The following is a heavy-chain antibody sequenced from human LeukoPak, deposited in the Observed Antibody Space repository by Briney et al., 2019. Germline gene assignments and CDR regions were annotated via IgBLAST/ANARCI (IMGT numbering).Heavy chain of an antibody. V-gene: IGHV1-24*01. CDR2: FDPEDGET. Sequence: AASVKVSCKVSAYTLTELSMHWVRQAPGKGLEWMGGFDPEDGETIYAQKFQGRVTMTEDTSTDTAYMELSSLRSEDTAVYYCATRPTMIGEDWFDPWGQGTLVTVSS. D-gene: IGHD3-22*01. CDR3: ATRPTMIGEDWFDP. CDR1: AYTLTELS. J-gene: IGHJ5*02.